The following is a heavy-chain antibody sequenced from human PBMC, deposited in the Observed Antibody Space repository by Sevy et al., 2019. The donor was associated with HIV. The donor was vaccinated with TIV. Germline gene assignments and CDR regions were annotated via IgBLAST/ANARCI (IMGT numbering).Heavy chain of an antibody. V-gene: IGHV1-24*01. CDR3: ATGREYYDENSGYFDY. D-gene: IGHD3-22*01. CDR2: FDPEDGEI. J-gene: IGHJ4*02. Sequence: ASVKVSCKISGYRLRELSMHWVRQAPGKGREWMGRFDPEDGEIIYAQKFQGRVTVTEDTSTDTAYMELSRLRSEDTAVYYCATGREYYDENSGYFDYWGPGTLVTVSS. CDR1: GYRLRELS.